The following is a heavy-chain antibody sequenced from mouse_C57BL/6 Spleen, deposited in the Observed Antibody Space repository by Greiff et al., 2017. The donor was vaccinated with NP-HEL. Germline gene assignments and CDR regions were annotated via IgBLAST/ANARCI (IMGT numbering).Heavy chain of an antibody. Sequence: EVQGVESGGGLVKPGGSLKLSCAASGFTFSDYGMHWVRQAPEKGLEWVAYISSGSSTIYSADTVKGRFPISRDNAKNTLFLQMTSLRSEDTAMYYCARNYYGSSYGFAYWGQGTLVTVSA. CDR2: ISSGSSTI. V-gene: IGHV5-17*01. J-gene: IGHJ3*01. D-gene: IGHD1-1*01. CDR3: ARNYYGSSYGFAY. CDR1: GFTFSDYG.